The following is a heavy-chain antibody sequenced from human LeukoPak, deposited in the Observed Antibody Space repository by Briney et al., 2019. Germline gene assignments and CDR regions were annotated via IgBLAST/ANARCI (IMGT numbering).Heavy chain of an antibody. J-gene: IGHJ3*02. CDR1: GFTFSSYW. CDR3: ARDVGGAFDI. D-gene: IGHD2-15*01. Sequence: GGSLRLSCAASGFTFSSYWMHWVRQTPEKGLVWVSRIDTDGSSTIYADSVKGRFTISRDNAKNTLFLQMNSLRAEDTAVYYCARDVGGAFDIWGQGTMVTVSS. CDR2: IDTDGSST. V-gene: IGHV3-74*01.